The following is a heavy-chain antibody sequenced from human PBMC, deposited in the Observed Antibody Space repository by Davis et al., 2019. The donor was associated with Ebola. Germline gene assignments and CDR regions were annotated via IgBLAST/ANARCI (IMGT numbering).Heavy chain of an antibody. J-gene: IGHJ4*02. D-gene: IGHD3-10*01. V-gene: IGHV1-3*04. CDR1: GYTFTSYA. CDR2: INTGNGNT. Sequence: ASVKVSCKASGYTFTSYAMNWVRQAPGQRLEWMGWINTGNGNTKYSQKFQGRVTITRDTSASTAYMELSSLRSEDTAVYYCARDGYYYGSGSYSLSLDYWGQGTLVTVSS. CDR3: ARDGYYYGSGSYSLSLDY.